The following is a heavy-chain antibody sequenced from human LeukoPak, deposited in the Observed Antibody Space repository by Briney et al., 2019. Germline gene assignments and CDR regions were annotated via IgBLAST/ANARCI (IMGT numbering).Heavy chain of an antibody. V-gene: IGHV3-23*01. D-gene: IGHD3-9*01. CDR2: ISGSGGST. J-gene: IGHJ5*02. CDR1: GFTFSSYA. CDR3: AKDQGPLYDILTGYGINWFDP. Sequence: GGSLRLSCAASGFTFSSYAMSWVRQAPGKGLEWVSAISGSGGSTYYADSVKGRFTISRDNSKNTLYLQMNSLRAEDTAVYYCAKDQGPLYDILTGYGINWFDPWGQGTLVTVSS.